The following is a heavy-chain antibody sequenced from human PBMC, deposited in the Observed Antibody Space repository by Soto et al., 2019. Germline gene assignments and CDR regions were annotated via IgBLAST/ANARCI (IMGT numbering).Heavy chain of an antibody. V-gene: IGHV4-30-4*01. CDR3: ARQSLWEIVARHYFDL. Sequence: SETLSLTCTVSGGSTSSSDYYWSWIRQSPGKGLEWIGYIYYTGSTLYNPSLKSRVSISLDMSKNQFSLSLTSVTAADTAVYYCARQSLWEIVARHYFDLWGQGTLVTVPS. J-gene: IGHJ4*02. CDR2: IYYTGST. CDR1: GGSTSSSDYY. D-gene: IGHD6-6*01.